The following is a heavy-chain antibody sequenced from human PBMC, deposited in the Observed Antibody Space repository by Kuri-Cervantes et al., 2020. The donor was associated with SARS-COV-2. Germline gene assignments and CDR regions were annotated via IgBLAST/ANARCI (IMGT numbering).Heavy chain of an antibody. V-gene: IGHV1-69*13. Sequence: SVKVSCKASGGTFSSYAISWVRQAPGQGLEWMGGIIPIFGTANYAQKFQGRVTITADESTSTAYMELSSLRSEDTAVYYCARDSGNCSSTSCYPGGFDPWGQGTLVTVSS. J-gene: IGHJ5*02. D-gene: IGHD2-2*01. CDR1: GGTFSSYA. CDR3: ARDSGNCSSTSCYPGGFDP. CDR2: IIPIFGTA.